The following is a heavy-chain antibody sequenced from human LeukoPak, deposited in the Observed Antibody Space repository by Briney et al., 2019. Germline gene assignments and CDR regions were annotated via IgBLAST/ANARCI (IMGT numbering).Heavy chain of an antibody. V-gene: IGHV4-59*01. J-gene: IGHJ6*04. CDR1: GGSISSYY. CDR3: ARDRGETYCSGGSCYRLGYGMDV. Sequence: SETLSLTCTVSGGSISSYYWSWIRQPPGKGLEWIGYIYYSGSTNYNPSLKRRVTISVDTSKNQFSLKLSSVTAADTAVYYCARDRGETYCSGGSCYRLGYGMDVWGKGTTVTVSS. CDR2: IYYSGST. D-gene: IGHD2-15*01.